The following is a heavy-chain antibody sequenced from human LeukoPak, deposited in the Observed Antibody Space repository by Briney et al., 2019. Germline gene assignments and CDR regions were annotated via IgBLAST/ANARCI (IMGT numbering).Heavy chain of an antibody. CDR2: ISSSGSTI. CDR3: ARDGNLYDFWSGYYNWFDP. CDR1: GVTFSDYY. V-gene: IGHV3-11*04. J-gene: IGHJ5*02. Sequence: GGSLRLSCAASGVTFSDYYMSWIRQAPGKGLEWVSYISSSGSTIYYADSVKGRFTISRDNAKNSLYLQMNSLRAEDTAVYYCARDGNLYDFWSGYYNWFDPWGQGTLVTVSS. D-gene: IGHD3-3*01.